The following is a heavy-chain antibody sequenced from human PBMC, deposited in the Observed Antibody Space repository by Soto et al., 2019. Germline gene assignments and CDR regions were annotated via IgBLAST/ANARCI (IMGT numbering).Heavy chain of an antibody. Sequence: CKASGYTFTSYDINWVRQTTGQGLEWMGWMNPNSGNTVYAQKFQGRVTMTRNTSISTAYMELSSLRSEDTAVYYCAREKSSVYDHWGQGTLVTVSS. D-gene: IGHD6-25*01. J-gene: IGHJ4*02. V-gene: IGHV1-8*01. CDR2: MNPNSGNT. CDR3: AREKSSVYDH. CDR1: GYTFTSYD.